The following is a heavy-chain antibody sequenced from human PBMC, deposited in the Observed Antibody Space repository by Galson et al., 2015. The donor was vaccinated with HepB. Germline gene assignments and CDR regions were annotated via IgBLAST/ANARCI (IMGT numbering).Heavy chain of an antibody. CDR2: IDWDDDK. V-gene: IGHV2-70*04. D-gene: IGHD3-10*01. Sequence: PALVKPTQTLTLTCTFSGFSLSTSGMRVSWIRQPPGKALEWLARIDWDDDKFYSTSLKTRLTISKDTSKNQVVLTMTNMDLVDTATYYCAHRSPGSGSPLGWGQGTLVAVSS. J-gene: IGHJ4*02. CDR1: GFSLSTSGMR. CDR3: AHRSPGSGSPLG.